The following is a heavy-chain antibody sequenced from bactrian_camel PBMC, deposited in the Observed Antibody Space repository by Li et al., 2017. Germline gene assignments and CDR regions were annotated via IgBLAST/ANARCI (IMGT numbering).Heavy chain of an antibody. CDR3: TADFWDGHTRCVAQRLRY. Sequence: VQLVESGGGSVQAGGALKLACVVSGYEWNYYCISWFRQRPGKEREGVAGFYVGDTGTYYADSVKGRFTVSKDNAKNTLFLQMTGLTPEDTALYYCTADFWDGHTRCVAQRLRYRGQGTQVTV. D-gene: IGHD2*01. CDR1: GYEWNYYC. V-gene: IGHV3S63*01. J-gene: IGHJ4*01. CDR2: FYVGDTGT.